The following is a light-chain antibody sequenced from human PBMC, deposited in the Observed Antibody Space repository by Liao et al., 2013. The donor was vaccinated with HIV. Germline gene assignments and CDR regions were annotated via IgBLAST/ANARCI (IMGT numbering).Light chain of an antibody. Sequence: SYVLTQPPSVSVAPGKTATITCGGNNIGSKSVHWYQQKPGQAPVVVIYKDSERPSGIPERFSGSSSGTTVTLTISGVQAEDEADYYCQSADSSGTYVFGTGTKVTVL. CDR3: QSADSSGTYV. V-gene: IGLV3-25*03. CDR1: NIGSKS. J-gene: IGLJ1*01. CDR2: KDS.